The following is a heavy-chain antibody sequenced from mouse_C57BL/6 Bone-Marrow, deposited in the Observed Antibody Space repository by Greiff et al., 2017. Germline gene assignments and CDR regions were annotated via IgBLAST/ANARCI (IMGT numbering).Heavy chain of an antibody. Sequence: QVQLKQPGAELVMPGASVKLSCKASGYTFTSYWMLWVKQRPGQGLEWIGEIDPSDSYTNYNQKFKGKSTLTVDKSSSTAYMQLSSLTSEDSAVYYCAREGITTVVAHFANSVQGTTRPVS. D-gene: IGHD1-1*01. V-gene: IGHV1-69*01. CDR1: GYTFTSYW. CDR2: IDPSDSYT. CDR3: AREGITTVVAHFAN. J-gene: IGHJ2*01.